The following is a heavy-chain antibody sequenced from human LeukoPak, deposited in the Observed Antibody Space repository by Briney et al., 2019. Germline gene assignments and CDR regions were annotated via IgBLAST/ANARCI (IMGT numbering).Heavy chain of an antibody. V-gene: IGHV1-69*01. D-gene: IGHD5-18*01. CDR1: GGTFSSYA. J-gene: IGHJ4*02. Sequence: ASVKVSCKASGGTFSSYAISWVRQAPGQGLEWMGGIIPIFGTANYAQKFQGRVTITADESTSTAYMELSSLRSEDTAVYYCAREMGSGYSYGQEGPFDYWGQGTLVTVSS. CDR3: AREMGSGYSYGQEGPFDY. CDR2: IIPIFGTA.